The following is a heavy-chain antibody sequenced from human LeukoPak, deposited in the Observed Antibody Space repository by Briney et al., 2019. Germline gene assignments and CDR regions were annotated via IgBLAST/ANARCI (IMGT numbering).Heavy chain of an antibody. CDR3: ARAFSLGAYYDSSGYYWGQWDYYYYMDV. CDR1: GGSISSYY. V-gene: IGHV4-59*01. Sequence: PSETLSLTCTVSGGSISSYYWSWIRQPPGKGLEWIGYIYYSGSTNYNPSLKSRVTISVDTSKNQFSLKLSSVTAADTAVYYCARAFSLGAYYDSSGYYWGQWDYYYYMDVWGKGTTVTISS. D-gene: IGHD3-22*01. J-gene: IGHJ6*03. CDR2: IYYSGST.